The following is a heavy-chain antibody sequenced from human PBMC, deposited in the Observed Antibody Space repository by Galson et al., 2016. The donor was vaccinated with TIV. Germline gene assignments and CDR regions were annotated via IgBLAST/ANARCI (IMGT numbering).Heavy chain of an antibody. Sequence: SLRLSCAASGIIVSDNYMSWVRQAPGGGLEWVSTIYSAGDTYYADSVKGRFTISRDISKNTLRLQMNGLRPEDTAVYYCARDRYFDASGYYYYYYGMDVWGQGTTVTVS. V-gene: IGHV3-66*02. CDR1: GIIVSDNY. CDR2: IYSAGDT. J-gene: IGHJ6*02. CDR3: ARDRYFDASGYYYYYYGMDV. D-gene: IGHD3-22*01.